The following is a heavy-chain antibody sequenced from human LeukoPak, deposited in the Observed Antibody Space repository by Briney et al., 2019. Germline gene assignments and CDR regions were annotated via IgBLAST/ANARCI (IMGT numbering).Heavy chain of an antibody. J-gene: IGHJ5*02. V-gene: IGHV4-31*03. CDR2: IYYSGST. CDR1: GGSISSGGYY. Sequence: PSQTLSLTCTVSGGSISSGGYYWSWIRQHPGKGLEWIGYIYYSGSTYYNPSLKSRVTISVDTSKNQFSLKLSSVTAADTAVYYCARDWVGDYAIDPWGQETLVTVSS. CDR3: ARDWVGDYAIDP. D-gene: IGHD4-17*01.